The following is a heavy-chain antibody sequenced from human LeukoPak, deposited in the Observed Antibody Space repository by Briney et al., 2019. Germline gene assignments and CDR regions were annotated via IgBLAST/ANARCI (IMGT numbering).Heavy chain of an antibody. D-gene: IGHD1-26*01. CDR2: TNPNSGGT. Sequence: ASVNVSCKASGYTFNGYYMHWVRQAPGQGLEWMGWTNPNSGGTNYAQKFQGRVTMTRDTSISTAYMELSRLRSDDTAVYYCARAVGASNYMDVWGKGTTVTVSS. V-gene: IGHV1-2*02. CDR1: GYTFNGYY. CDR3: ARAVGASNYMDV. J-gene: IGHJ6*03.